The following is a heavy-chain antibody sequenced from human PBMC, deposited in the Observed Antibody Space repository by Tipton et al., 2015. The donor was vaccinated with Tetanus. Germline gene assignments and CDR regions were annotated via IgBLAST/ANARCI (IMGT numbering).Heavy chain of an antibody. CDR2: DSGHSGNT. CDR1: GYTFTDYG. D-gene: IGHD5-12*01. Sequence: QLVQSGAEVKKPGASVKVSCKASGYTFTDYGISWVRQAPGQGPEWMGWDSGHSGNTVSARKVQSRVTMTTDTSTNTAYLELRSLRSDDTAVYFCARLVKQWLVPEDYWGQGTLVIVS. J-gene: IGHJ4*02. V-gene: IGHV1-18*01. CDR3: ARLVKQWLVPEDY.